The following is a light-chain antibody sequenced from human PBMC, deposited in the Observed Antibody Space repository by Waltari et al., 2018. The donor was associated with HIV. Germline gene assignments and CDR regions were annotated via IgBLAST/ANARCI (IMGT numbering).Light chain of an antibody. CDR2: EVT. CDR1: SSDVGGYNY. V-gene: IGLV2-14*01. CDR3: SSYTTSSTLV. Sequence: QSALTQPASVSGSPGQSITISCTGTSSDVGGYNYVSWYPQHPGKAPKLMIYEVTKRPSGVSNRFSGSKSANTASLTISGLQAEDEADYYCSSYTTSSTLVFGGGTKVTVL. J-gene: IGLJ2*01.